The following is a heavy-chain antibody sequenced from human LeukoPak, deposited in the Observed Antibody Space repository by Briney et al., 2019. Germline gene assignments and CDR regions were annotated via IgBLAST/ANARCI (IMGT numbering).Heavy chain of an antibody. J-gene: IGHJ6*03. V-gene: IGHV3-21*01. D-gene: IGHD2-8*01. CDR2: ISSSSSYI. CDR1: GFTLSNYN. CDR3: ARNMLGYNYHYMDV. Sequence: GGSLRLSCAASGFTLSNYNMNWVRQAPGKGLEWVSSISSSSSYIYYADSVKGRFTISRHNAKNSLYLQMNSLSAEDTALYYCARNMLGYNYHYMDVWGKGTTVTVSS.